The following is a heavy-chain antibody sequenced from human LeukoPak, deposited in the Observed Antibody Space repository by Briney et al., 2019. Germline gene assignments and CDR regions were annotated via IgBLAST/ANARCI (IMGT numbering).Heavy chain of an antibody. V-gene: IGHV4-39*01. CDR3: SRSEACVCAWFAY. CDR1: GGSISSSSFY. CDR2: IFYTGIT. J-gene: IGHJ4*02. Sequence: SETLSLTCTVSGGSISSSSFYWGWLRHSPGKGREWIGNIFYTGITYYNPSLKCRVPISADTSKNQFSLKVTSMSPADTAVYYCSRSEACVCAWFAYRGARALGTLSS.